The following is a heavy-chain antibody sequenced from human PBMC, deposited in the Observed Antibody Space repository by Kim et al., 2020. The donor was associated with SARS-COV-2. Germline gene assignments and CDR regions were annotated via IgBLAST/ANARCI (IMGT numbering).Heavy chain of an antibody. D-gene: IGHD3-10*01. V-gene: IGHV1-3*01. Sequence: TGYYQELQGSVTITWDTSGSTAYMDLTSLRFEDTAVYYCARVRFGGSLDYWGQGTLVTVSS. CDR2: T. J-gene: IGHJ4*02. CDR3: ARVRFGGSLDY.